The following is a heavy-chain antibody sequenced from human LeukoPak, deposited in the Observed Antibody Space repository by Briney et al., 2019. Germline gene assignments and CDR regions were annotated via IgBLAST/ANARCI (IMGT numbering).Heavy chain of an antibody. CDR2: IYYSGST. V-gene: IGHV4-59*01. D-gene: IGHD3-16*01. Sequence: SETLSLTCTVSGGSISSYYWSWIRQPPGKGLEWIGYIYYSGSTNYNPSLKSRVAISVDTSKNQFTLKLSSVTAADTAVYYCARGRYGWLPFDYWGQGTLVTVSS. J-gene: IGHJ4*02. CDR1: GGSISSYY. CDR3: ARGRYGWLPFDY.